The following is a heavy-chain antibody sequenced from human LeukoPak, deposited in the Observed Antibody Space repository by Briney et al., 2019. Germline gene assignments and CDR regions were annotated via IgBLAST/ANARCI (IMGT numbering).Heavy chain of an antibody. CDR1: GFTFSSYS. CDR2: IRNSGGDT. J-gene: IGHJ4*02. V-gene: IGHV3-23*01. CDR3: ARNLNSGSFYYFDY. D-gene: IGHD1-26*01. Sequence: GGSLRLSCAASGFTFSSYSMNWVRQAPGKGLEWVAAIRNSGGDTYYADSVKGRFTISRDNSKNTLSLQMNSLRPEDTALYYCARNLNSGSFYYFDYWGQGTLVTVSS.